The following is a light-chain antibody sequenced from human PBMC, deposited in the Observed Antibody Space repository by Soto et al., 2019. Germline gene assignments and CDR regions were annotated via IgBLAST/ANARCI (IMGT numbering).Light chain of an antibody. J-gene: IGLJ1*01. CDR3: GTWDSSLTTFV. CDR2: END. CDR1: SSNIGKYY. Sequence: HSLRTQPPSVSAAPGQKVTMSCSGSSSNIGKYYVSWHQQLPGTAPKLLIYENDKRPSGIPDRFSGSKSGTSATLGITGLQTGDEADYYCGTWDSSLTTFVFGTGTKVTV. V-gene: IGLV1-51*02.